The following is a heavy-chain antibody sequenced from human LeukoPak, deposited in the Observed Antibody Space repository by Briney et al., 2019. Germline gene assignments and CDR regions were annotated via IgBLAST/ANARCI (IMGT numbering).Heavy chain of an antibody. J-gene: IGHJ3*02. CDR1: GGSISSYY. V-gene: IGHV4-59*01. Sequence: SETLSLTCTVSGGSISSYYWSWIRQPPGKGLEWIGYIYYSGSTNYNPSLKSRVTISVDTSKNQFSLKLSSVTAADTAVYYCASSLRYETAFDIWGQGTMVTVSS. CDR2: IYYSGST. D-gene: IGHD3-3*01. CDR3: ASSLRYETAFDI.